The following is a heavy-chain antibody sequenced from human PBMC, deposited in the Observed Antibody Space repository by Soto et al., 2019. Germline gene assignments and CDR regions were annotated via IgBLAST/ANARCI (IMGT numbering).Heavy chain of an antibody. J-gene: IGHJ6*02. CDR2: ISAYNGNT. CDR3: ARGFSLMVYATDYYGMDV. V-gene: IGHV1-18*01. CDR1: GYTFTSYG. Sequence: QVQLVQSGAEVKKPGASVKVSCKASGYTFTSYGISWVRQAPGQGLEWMGWISAYNGNTDYAQKLQGRVTMTTDTSTSTAYMELRSLRSDDPAVYYCARGFSLMVYATDYYGMDVWGQGTTVTVSS. D-gene: IGHD2-8*01.